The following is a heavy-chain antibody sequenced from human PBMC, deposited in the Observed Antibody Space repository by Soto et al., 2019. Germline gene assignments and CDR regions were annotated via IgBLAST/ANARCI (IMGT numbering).Heavy chain of an antibody. J-gene: IGHJ4*02. D-gene: IGHD5-18*01. CDR3: AKDLTAYSYGPFDY. V-gene: IGHV3-23*01. CDR2: ISASGGNT. Sequence: PGGSLRLSCAASGFTFSSYAMSWVRQAPGKGLQWVSAISASGGNTYYADSVKGRFTISRDNSKNTLYLQMNSLRAEDTAVYYCAKDLTAYSYGPFDYWGQGTLVTVSS. CDR1: GFTFSSYA.